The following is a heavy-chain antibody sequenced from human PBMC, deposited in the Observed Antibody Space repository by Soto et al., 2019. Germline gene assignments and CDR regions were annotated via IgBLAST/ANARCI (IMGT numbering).Heavy chain of an antibody. CDR2: ISPMFGAA. J-gene: IGHJ4*02. CDR3: AREVQVHTPAFVY. D-gene: IGHD3-10*01. Sequence: QVQLVQSGAEMKKPGSSVKVSCHSSGGTFNTYAMNWVRQAPGQGPEWMGDISPMFGAANYASKFQGRGTITADESTGTSYMQLSSLTSEDTALYFCAREVQVHTPAFVYWGQGTLVTVSS. V-gene: IGHV1-69*19. CDR1: GGTFNTYA.